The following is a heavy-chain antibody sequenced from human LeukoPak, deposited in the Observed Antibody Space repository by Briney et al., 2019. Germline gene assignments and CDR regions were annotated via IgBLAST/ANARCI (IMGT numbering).Heavy chain of an antibody. CDR2: INHSGST. J-gene: IGHJ4*02. CDR1: GGSFSGYY. V-gene: IGHV4-34*01. CDR3: ARDDTASVAFDY. Sequence: SETLSLTCAVYGGSFSGYYWSWIRQPPGKGLEWSGEINHSGSTNYNPSLKSRVTISVDTSKNQFSLKLSSVTAADTAVYYCARDDTASVAFDYWGQGTLVTVSS. D-gene: IGHD6-19*01.